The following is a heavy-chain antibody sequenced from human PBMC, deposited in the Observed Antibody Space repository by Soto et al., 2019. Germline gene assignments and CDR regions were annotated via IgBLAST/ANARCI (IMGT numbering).Heavy chain of an antibody. V-gene: IGHV4-30-4*01. J-gene: IGHJ4*02. CDR3: ASSYDSSGYYFG. D-gene: IGHD3-22*01. CDR1: GGSISSGDYY. Sequence: SETLSLTCTVSGGSISSGDYYWSWIRQPPGKGLEWIGYIYYSGSTYYNPSLKSRVTISVDTSKNQFSLKLSSVTAAGTAVYYCASSYDSSGYYFGWGQGTLVTVSS. CDR2: IYYSGST.